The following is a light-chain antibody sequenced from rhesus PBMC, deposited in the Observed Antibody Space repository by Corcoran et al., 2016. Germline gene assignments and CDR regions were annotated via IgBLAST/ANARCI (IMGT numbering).Light chain of an antibody. CDR2: YND. CDR3: AAWNTSLSGDV. V-gene: IGLV1-60*01. CDR1: GSNIGSEC. Sequence: QSVLTQPPSACEAPRKSVTISCSGSGSNIGSECVSWSQQLPETAPNLLMCYNDRRAPGVSDRFSGSKSGTSASLAISGLQTEDESQYYCAAWNTSLSGDVFGSGTKLTV. J-gene: IGLJ6*01.